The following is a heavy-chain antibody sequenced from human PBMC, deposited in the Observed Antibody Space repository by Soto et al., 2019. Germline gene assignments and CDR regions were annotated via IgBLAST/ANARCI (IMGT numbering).Heavy chain of an antibody. CDR3: ARNMDYYYGPGSGNGHGV. CDR1: GYTFTAYY. V-gene: IGHV1-2*02. D-gene: IGHD3-10*01. J-gene: IGHJ6*02. Sequence: QVQLVQSGAEVKEPGDSVRVSCEASGYTFTAYYIHWVRQVHGQGLEWMGWINPKFGDTTYAQDFQGRVTMTRDMSISTVYMALSRLTSDDTAIYYCARNMDYYYGPGSGNGHGVWGQGTTVTVFS. CDR2: INPKFGDT.